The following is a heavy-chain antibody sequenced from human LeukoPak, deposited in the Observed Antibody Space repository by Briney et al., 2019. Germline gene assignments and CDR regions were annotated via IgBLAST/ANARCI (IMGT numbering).Heavy chain of an antibody. J-gene: IGHJ4*02. CDR2: IYYSGST. V-gene: IGHV4-61*08. CDR3: ARALGSYEKYYFDY. Sequence: SETLSLTCAVSGGSISSGGYYWSWIRQPPGKGLEWIGYIYYSGSTNYYPSLKSRVTISVDTSKNQFSLKLRSVTAADTAVYYCARALGSYEKYYFDYWGQGTLVTVSS. CDR1: GGSISSGGYY. D-gene: IGHD1-26*01.